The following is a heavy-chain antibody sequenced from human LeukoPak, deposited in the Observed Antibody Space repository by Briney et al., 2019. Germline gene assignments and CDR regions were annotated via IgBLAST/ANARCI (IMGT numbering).Heavy chain of an antibody. CDR1: GGTFSSYA. Sequence: SVKVSCKASGGTFSSYAISWVRQAPGQGLEWMGGIIPIFGTANYAQKFQGRVTITADESTSTAYMELSSLRSEDTAVYYCARGGRSGYEMYYYYYYMDVWGKGTTVTVSS. J-gene: IGHJ6*03. D-gene: IGHD5-12*01. CDR2: IIPIFGTA. V-gene: IGHV1-69*13. CDR3: ARGGRSGYEMYYYYYYMDV.